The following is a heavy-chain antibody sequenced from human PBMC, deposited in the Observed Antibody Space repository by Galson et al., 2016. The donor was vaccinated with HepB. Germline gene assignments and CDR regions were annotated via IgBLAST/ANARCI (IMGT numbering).Heavy chain of an antibody. CDR3: AGAFDY. Sequence: SLRLSCAASGFTFNNYGMHWVRQAPGKGLDWVAVISHDGTTTYSADSVKGRFTISRDNSKHTLYLQMTSLRLEDTAIYYCAGAFDYWGQGILVTVSS. V-gene: IGHV3-30*03. CDR1: GFTFNNYG. CDR2: ISHDGTTT. J-gene: IGHJ4*02.